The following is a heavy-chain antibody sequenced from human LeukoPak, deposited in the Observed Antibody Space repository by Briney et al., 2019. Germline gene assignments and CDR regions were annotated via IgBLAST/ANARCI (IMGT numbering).Heavy chain of an antibody. CDR2: INPNSGGT. D-gene: IGHD4-17*01. CDR3: ARDKRTTVTIGY. CDR1: GYTFTGYY. Sequence: ASVKVSCKASGYTFTGYYMHWVRQAPGQGLEWMEWINPNSGGTNYAQKFQGRVTMTRDTSISTAYMELSRLRSDDTAVYYCARDKRTTVTIGYWGQGTLVTVSS. V-gene: IGHV1-2*02. J-gene: IGHJ4*02.